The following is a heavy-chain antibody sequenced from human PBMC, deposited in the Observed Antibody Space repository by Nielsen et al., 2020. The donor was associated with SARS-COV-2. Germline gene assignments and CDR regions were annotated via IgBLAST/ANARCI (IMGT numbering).Heavy chain of an antibody. J-gene: IGHJ4*02. V-gene: IGHV3-30-3*01. CDR2: ISYDGDSK. CDR1: GFTFSSYA. D-gene: IGHD3-9*01. CDR3: AKDTHYDMLTALDY. Sequence: GESLKISCAASGFTFSSYAMHWVRQAPGKGLEWVAIISYDGDSKYYADSVKGRFIISRDNSKNTLSLQMNSLRAEDTAVYFCAKDTHYDMLTALDYWGQGTLVTVSS.